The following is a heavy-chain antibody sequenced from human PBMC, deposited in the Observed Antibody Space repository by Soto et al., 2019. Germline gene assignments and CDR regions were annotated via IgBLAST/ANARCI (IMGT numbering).Heavy chain of an antibody. CDR1: GGTFSSYT. CDR2: IIPILGIA. D-gene: IGHD5-12*01. Sequence: QVQLVQSGAEVKKPGSSVKVSCKASGGTFSSYTISWVRQAPGQGLECMGRIIPILGIANYAQKFQGRVTITADKSTSTAYMELSSLRSEDTAVYYCARGRGYSGYDPFDYWGQGTLVTVSS. J-gene: IGHJ4*02. V-gene: IGHV1-69*02. CDR3: ARGRGYSGYDPFDY.